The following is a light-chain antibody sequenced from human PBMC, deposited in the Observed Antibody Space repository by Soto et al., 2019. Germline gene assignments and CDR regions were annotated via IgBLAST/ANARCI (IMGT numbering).Light chain of an antibody. V-gene: IGKV3-11*01. Sequence: EIVLTQSPATLSLSPGERATLSCRASQSVSSYLAWYQHKSGQAPRLLIYDASKRATGIPARFSGSGSGTDFTLTISSLEPEDFAVYYCQQRSNWPPTWTFGQGTKVGVK. CDR1: QSVSSY. CDR3: QQRSNWPPTWT. J-gene: IGKJ1*01. CDR2: DAS.